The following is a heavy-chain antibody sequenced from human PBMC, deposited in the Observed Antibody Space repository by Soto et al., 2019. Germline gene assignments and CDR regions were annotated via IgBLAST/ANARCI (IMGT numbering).Heavy chain of an antibody. CDR3: ARGSAAAGPYYFDY. CDR2: IIPIFGTA. J-gene: IGHJ4*02. Sequence: SVKVSCKASGGTFSSYAISWVRQAPGQGLEWMGGIIPIFGTANYAQKFQDRVTIARDTSANTAFMELSSLRSEDTAVYYCARGSAAAGPYYFDYWAQGTLVTVSS. D-gene: IGHD6-13*01. V-gene: IGHV1-69*05. CDR1: GGTFSSYA.